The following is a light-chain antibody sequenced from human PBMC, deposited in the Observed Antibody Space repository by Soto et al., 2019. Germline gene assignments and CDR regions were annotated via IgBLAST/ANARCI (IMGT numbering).Light chain of an antibody. Sequence: DIQMTQSPASLSASVGDRVTITCQASQDISNFLNWYRQKPGEAPNLLIYDASTLETGVPLRFSGSGYGSYFSFTISSLQPEDVATYYCQQYKSLPLNFGGGTKVEIK. V-gene: IGKV1-33*01. CDR3: QQYKSLPLN. J-gene: IGKJ4*01. CDR1: QDISNF. CDR2: DAS.